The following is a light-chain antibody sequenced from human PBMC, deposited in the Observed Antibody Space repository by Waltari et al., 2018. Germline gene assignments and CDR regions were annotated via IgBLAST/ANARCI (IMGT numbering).Light chain of an antibody. CDR2: WAS. J-gene: IGKJ1*01. CDR1: QSVLYSSNNKNY. CDR3: QQYYTIPWT. V-gene: IGKV4-1*01. Sequence: DIVVTQSPEVLAVPLGERATINCKSSQSVLYSSNNKNYVAWFQQKPGQRPRLLIYWASTRESGVPDRFSGSGSGTDFSLTIANLQAEDVAVYYCQQYYTIPWTFGQGTKVEIK.